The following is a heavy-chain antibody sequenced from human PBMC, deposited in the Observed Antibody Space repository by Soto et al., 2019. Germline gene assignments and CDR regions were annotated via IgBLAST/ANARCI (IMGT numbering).Heavy chain of an antibody. J-gene: IGHJ5*02. CDR1: GGSISSYY. CDR3: ARDVGDASSSMKSWFDP. CDR2: IYTSGST. D-gene: IGHD6-6*01. Sequence: SETLSLTCTVSGGSISSYYWSWIRQPAGKGLEWIGRIYTSGSTNYNPSLKSRVTMSVDTSKNQFSLKLSSVTAADTAVYYCARDVGDASSSMKSWFDPWGQGTLVTVYS. V-gene: IGHV4-4*07.